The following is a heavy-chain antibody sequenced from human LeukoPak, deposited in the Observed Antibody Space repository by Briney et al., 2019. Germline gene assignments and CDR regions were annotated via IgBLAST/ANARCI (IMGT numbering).Heavy chain of an antibody. CDR3: ALLTVASDFDY. V-gene: IGHV3-48*03. CDR1: RFPFSIYE. CDR2: IHSSGTVK. J-gene: IGHJ4*02. Sequence: GGSLRLSCVVSRFPFSIYEMNWVRPAPGKGLEWVSNIHSSGTVKYYSDSVKGRFCISRDNAKSSLYLQMNSLRVEDTAVYYCALLTVASDFDYWGQGALVTVSS. D-gene: IGHD5-12*01.